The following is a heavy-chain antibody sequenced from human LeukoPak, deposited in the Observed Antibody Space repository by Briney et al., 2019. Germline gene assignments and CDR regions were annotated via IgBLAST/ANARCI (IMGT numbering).Heavy chain of an antibody. D-gene: IGHD6-19*01. CDR2: MNPNSGNT. V-gene: IGHV1-8*01. Sequence: ASVKVSCKASGYTFTSYDINWVRQATGQGLEWMGWMNPNSGNTGYAQKFQGRVTMTRNTSISTAYMELSSLRSEDTAVYYCARGGLPSYSSGWSYFDYWGQGTLVTVSS. CDR3: ARGGLPSYSSGWSYFDY. CDR1: GYTFTSYD. J-gene: IGHJ4*02.